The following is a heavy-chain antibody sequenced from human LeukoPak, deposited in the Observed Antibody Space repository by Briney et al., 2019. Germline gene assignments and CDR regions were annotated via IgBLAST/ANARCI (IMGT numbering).Heavy chain of an antibody. D-gene: IGHD3-22*01. J-gene: IGHJ4*02. CDR2: INHSGST. Sequence: SETLSLTCAVYGGSFSGYYWSWIRQPPGKGLEWIGEINHSGSTNYNPSLKSRVTISVDTSKNQFSLKQSSVTAADTAVYYCASFAREGVVVTHFDYWGQGTLVTVSS. CDR3: ASFAREGVVVTHFDY. CDR1: GGSFSGYY. V-gene: IGHV4-34*01.